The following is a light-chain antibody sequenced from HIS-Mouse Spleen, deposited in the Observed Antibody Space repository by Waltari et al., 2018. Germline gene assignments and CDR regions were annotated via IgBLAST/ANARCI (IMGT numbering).Light chain of an antibody. J-gene: IGLJ1*01. V-gene: IGLV2-18*02. CDR1: SSDVGSYNR. CDR2: EVS. CDR3: SSYTSSSTV. Sequence: QSALTQPPSVSGSPGQSVTIPCTGTSSDVGSYNRVYWYQQPPGTAPKLMIYEVSKRPSGVPDRFSGSKSGNTASLTISGIQAEDEADYYCSSYTSSSTVFGTGTKVTVL.